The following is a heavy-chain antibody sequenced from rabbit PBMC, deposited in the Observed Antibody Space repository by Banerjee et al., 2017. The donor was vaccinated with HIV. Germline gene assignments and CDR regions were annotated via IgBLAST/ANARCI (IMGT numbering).Heavy chain of an antibody. CDR2: IYADDGST. CDR1: GFDFSCNS. CDR3: ARKLSV. V-gene: IGHV1S45*01. Sequence: QEQLEESGGDLVKPGASLTLTCKASGFDFSCNSMCWGRQAPGKGLEWIGCIYADDGSTDYASWAKGRFTISKTSSTTVTLQMTSLTAADTAIYFCARKLSVWGPGTLVTVS. J-gene: IGHJ4*01. D-gene: IGHD7-1*01.